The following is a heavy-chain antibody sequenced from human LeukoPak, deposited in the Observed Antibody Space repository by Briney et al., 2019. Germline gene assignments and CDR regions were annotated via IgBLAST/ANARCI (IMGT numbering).Heavy chain of an antibody. V-gene: IGHV1-2*02. CDR1: GYTFTGYY. J-gene: IGHJ5*02. CDR3: ARGFGYCSSTSCYEIDENWFDP. CDR2: INPNSGGT. Sequence: ASVKVSCKASGYTFTGYYMHWVRQAPGQGLECMGWINPNSGGTNYAQKFQGRVTMTRDTSISTAYMELSRLRSDDTAVYYCARGFGYCSSTSCYEIDENWFDPWGQGTLVTVSS. D-gene: IGHD2-2*01.